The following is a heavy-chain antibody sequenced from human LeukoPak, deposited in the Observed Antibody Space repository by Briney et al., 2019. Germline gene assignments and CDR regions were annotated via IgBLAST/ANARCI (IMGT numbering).Heavy chain of an antibody. Sequence: GGSLRLSCAASGFTFSPYWMSWVRQAPGMGLEWVANIKQDGSEKYCVDSVKGRFTISRDNAKKSLYLQMNSLRAEDTAIYYCARDGRGYTYGNDYWGQGTLVTVSS. D-gene: IGHD5-18*01. CDR1: GFTFSPYW. CDR2: IKQDGSEK. J-gene: IGHJ4*02. CDR3: ARDGRGYTYGNDY. V-gene: IGHV3-7*03.